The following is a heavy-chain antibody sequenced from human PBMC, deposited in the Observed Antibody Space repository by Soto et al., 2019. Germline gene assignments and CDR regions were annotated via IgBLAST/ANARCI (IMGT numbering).Heavy chain of an antibody. CDR1: GFTFSSYG. V-gene: IGHV3-30*18. D-gene: IGHD1-20*01. CDR2: ISYDGSNK. J-gene: IGHJ6*02. Sequence: GGSLRLSCAASGFTFSSYGMHWVRQAPGKGLEWVAVISYDGSNKYYADSVKGRFTISRDNSKNTLYLQMNSLRAEDTAVYYCAKIPHPCINCPYYYGMDVWGQGTTVTVSS. CDR3: AKIPHPCINCPYYYGMDV.